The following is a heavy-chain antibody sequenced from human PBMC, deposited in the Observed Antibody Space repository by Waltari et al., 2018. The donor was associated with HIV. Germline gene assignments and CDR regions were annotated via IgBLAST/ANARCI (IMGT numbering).Heavy chain of an antibody. J-gene: IGHJ1*01. Sequence: QVQLVESGGGVVQPGGSLRLSCAASGSTFSGYAMHWARQAPGKGLEWVAFIRYDGSNKYYADSVKGRFTISRDNSKNTLYLQMNSLRAEDTAVYYCAKDPRPTWAFSEYFQHWGQGTLVTVSS. D-gene: IGHD7-27*01. CDR3: AKDPRPTWAFSEYFQH. CDR2: IRYDGSNK. CDR1: GSTFSGYA. V-gene: IGHV3-30*02.